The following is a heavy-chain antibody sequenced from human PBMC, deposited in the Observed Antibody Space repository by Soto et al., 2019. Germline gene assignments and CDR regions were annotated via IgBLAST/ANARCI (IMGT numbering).Heavy chain of an antibody. CDR1: GGSISSYY. J-gene: IGHJ6*02. D-gene: IGHD4-17*01. CDR3: ARDRNGDYGDYYYYGMDV. V-gene: IGHV4-59*01. CDR2: IYYSGST. Sequence: SETLSLTCTVSGGSISSYYWSWIRQPPGKGLEWIGYIYYSGSTNYNPSPKSRVTISVDTSKNQFSLKLSSVTAADTAVYYCARDRNGDYGDYYYYGMDVWGQGTTVTVSS.